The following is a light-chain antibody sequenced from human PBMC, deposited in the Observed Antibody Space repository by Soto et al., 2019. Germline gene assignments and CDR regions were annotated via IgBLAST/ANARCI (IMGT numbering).Light chain of an antibody. J-gene: IGLJ7*01. Sequence: QSALTQPASVSGSPGQSITISCTGTSSDVVSYNLVSWYQQHPGKVPKLMIYEVSKRPSGVSNRFSGSKSGNTASLTISGLQAEDEADYYCCSYAGSSTFAVFGGGTQLTVL. V-gene: IGLV2-23*02. CDR1: SSDVVSYNL. CDR2: EVS. CDR3: CSYAGSSTFAV.